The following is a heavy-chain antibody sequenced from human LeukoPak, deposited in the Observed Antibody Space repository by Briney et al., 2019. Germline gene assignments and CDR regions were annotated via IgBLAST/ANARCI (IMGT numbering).Heavy chain of an antibody. Sequence: PGGSLRLSCAASGFTFSSYAMHWVRQSPGKGLEWVAVISYDGSNKFYADSVKGRFTISRDSSKNTLYLQMNSLRPEDTAVYYCARDQQAFDYWGQGTLVTVSS. D-gene: IGHD2-2*01. CDR1: GFTFSSYA. CDR3: ARDQQAFDY. V-gene: IGHV3-30*14. CDR2: ISYDGSNK. J-gene: IGHJ4*02.